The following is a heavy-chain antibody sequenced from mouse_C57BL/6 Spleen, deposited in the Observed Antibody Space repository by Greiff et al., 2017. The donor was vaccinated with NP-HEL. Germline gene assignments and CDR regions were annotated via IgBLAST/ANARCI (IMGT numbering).Heavy chain of an antibody. CDR1: GYAFSSYW. Sequence: VQLQQPGAELVKPGASVKISCKASGYAFSSYWMTGVKQRPGKGLEWIGQIYPGEGDTNYNGKFKGKATLTADKSSSTAYMQLSSLTSEDSAVYFCARFAGTRGLYFDYWGQGTTLTVSS. D-gene: IGHD4-1*01. CDR3: ARFAGTRGLYFDY. V-gene: IGHV1-80*01. CDR2: IYPGEGDT. J-gene: IGHJ2*01.